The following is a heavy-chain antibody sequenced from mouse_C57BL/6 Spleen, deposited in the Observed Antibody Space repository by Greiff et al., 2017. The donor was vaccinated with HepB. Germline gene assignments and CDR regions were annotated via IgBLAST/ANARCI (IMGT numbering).Heavy chain of an antibody. CDR3: ATNYYGSSYGYFDV. D-gene: IGHD1-1*01. J-gene: IGHJ1*03. CDR1: GYAFSSYW. Sequence: VQLQQSGAELVKPGASVKISCKASGYAFSSYWMNWVKQRPGKGLEWIGQIYPGDGDTNYNGKFKGKATLTADKSSSKAYMQLSSLTSEDSAVYFCATNYYGSSYGYFDVWGTGTTVTVSS. CDR2: IYPGDGDT. V-gene: IGHV1-80*01.